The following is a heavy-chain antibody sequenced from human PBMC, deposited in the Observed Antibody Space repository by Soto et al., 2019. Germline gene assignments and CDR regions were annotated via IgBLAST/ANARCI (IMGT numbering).Heavy chain of an antibody. V-gene: IGHV4-59*01. Sequence: QVQLQESGPGLVKPSETLSLTCTVSGGSISSYYWSWIRQPPGKGLEWIGYIYYSGSTNYNPSLTSRATISVATSKNQFSLKLSSVTAADTAVYYCARRYGASFDYWGQGTLVTVSS. CDR2: IYYSGST. D-gene: IGHD4-17*01. CDR3: ARRYGASFDY. J-gene: IGHJ4*02. CDR1: GGSISSYY.